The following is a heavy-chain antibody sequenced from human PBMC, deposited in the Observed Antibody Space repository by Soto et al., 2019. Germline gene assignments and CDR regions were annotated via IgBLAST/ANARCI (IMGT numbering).Heavy chain of an antibody. CDR1: GFTFSSYG. J-gene: IGHJ6*02. CDR2: ISYDGSNK. Sequence: QVQLVESGGGVVQPGRSLRLSCAASGFTFSSYGMHWVRQAPGKGLEWVAVISYDGSNKYYADSVKGRFTISRDNSKNALLLQMSSLRAENTAVYYGAKDRRAVLGGIATYGMDVWGQGTTVTVSS. V-gene: IGHV3-30*18. D-gene: IGHD6-13*01. CDR3: AKDRRAVLGGIATYGMDV.